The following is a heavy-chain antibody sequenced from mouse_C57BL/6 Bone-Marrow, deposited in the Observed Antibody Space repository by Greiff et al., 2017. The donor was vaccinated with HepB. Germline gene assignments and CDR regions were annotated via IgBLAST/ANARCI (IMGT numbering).Heavy chain of an antibody. CDR2: ISNGGGST. Sequence: EVKVVESGGGLVQPGGSLKLSCAASGFTFSDYYMYWVRQTPEKRLEWVAYISNGGGSTYYPDTVKGRFTISRDNAKNTLYLQMSRLKSEDTAMYYCARHEVMDYWGQGTSVTVSS. V-gene: IGHV5-12*01. J-gene: IGHJ4*01. CDR3: ARHEVMDY. CDR1: GFTFSDYY. D-gene: IGHD2-14*01.